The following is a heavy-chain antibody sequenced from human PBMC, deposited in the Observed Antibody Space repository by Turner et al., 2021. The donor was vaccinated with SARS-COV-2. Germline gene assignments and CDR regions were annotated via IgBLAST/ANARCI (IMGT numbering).Heavy chain of an antibody. CDR1: GGSISCDF. V-gene: IGHV4-59*01. CDR3: ARLRYFDWSYYFDY. J-gene: IGHJ4*02. Sequence: QVQLQESGPGLVKPSETLSLTCTVSGGSISCDFWSWIRQPPGKGLEWIGYIYYRGSTNYNPSLKSRVTMSVDTSKNQFSLKLSSVTAADTAVYYCARLRYFDWSYYFDYWGQGTLVTVSS. CDR2: IYYRGST. D-gene: IGHD3-9*01.